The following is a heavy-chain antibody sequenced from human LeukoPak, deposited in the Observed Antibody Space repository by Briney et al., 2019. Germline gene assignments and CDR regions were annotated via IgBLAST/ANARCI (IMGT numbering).Heavy chain of an antibody. J-gene: IGHJ3*02. D-gene: IGHD3-22*01. CDR2: ISGSGGST. CDR3: AKISSGYGAFDI. V-gene: IGHV3-23*01. Sequence: GVSLRLSCAASGFTFSSYAMSWVRQAPGKGQEWVSAISGSGGSTYYADSVKGRFTISRDNSKNTLYLQMNSLRAEDTAVYYCAKISSGYGAFDIWGQGTMVTVSS. CDR1: GFTFSSYA.